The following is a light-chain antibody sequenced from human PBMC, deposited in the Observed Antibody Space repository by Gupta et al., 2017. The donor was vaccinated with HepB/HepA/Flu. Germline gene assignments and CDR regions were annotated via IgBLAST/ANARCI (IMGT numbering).Light chain of an antibody. J-gene: IGLJ3*02. CDR1: SSNIGSNT. V-gene: IGLV1-44*01. Sequence: QSVLTQPPSASGTPGQRVTISCSGSSSNIGSNTVNWYHQLPGTAPKLLIYNNNQRPSGVPDRISGSKSGTSASLAISGLQSEDEADYYCAAWDDSLNGWVFGGGTKLTVL. CDR3: AAWDDSLNGWV. CDR2: NNN.